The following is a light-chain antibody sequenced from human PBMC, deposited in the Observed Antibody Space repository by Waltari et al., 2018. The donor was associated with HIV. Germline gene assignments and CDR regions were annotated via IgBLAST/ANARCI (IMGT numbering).Light chain of an antibody. J-gene: IGKJ3*01. CDR2: GGS. CDR3: LQSRSIPLT. V-gene: IGKV1-39*01. Sequence: IQLTQSPFSLSASIGANASSTCRASQSLIDCLHWYQQKPGEPPKLLIHGGSTLESGVPSRFSGSVSDTDYTLTISSLQPDDFATYYCLQSRSIPLTFGPGTKV. CDR1: QSLIDC.